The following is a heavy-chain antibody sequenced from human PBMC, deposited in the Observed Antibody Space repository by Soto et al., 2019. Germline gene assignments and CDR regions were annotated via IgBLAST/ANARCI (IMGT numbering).Heavy chain of an antibody. V-gene: IGHV4-39*01. CDR1: GGSISSSSYY. CDR3: ASGREELYYYYYGMDV. J-gene: IGHJ6*02. Sequence: SETLSLTCTVSGGSISSSSYYWGWIRQPPGKGLEWIGSIYYSGSTYYNPSLKSRVTISVDTSKNQFSLRLSSVTAADTAVYYCASGREELYYYYYGMDVWGQGTTVTVSS. D-gene: IGHD1-26*01. CDR2: IYYSGST.